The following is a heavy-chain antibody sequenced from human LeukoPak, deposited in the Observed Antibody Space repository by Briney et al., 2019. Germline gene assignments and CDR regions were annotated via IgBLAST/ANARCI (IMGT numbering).Heavy chain of an antibody. J-gene: IGHJ5*02. CDR1: GESFSGYY. V-gene: IGHV4-34*01. D-gene: IGHD1-1*01. CDR2: INHSGST. CDR3: ARGTGTTFDP. Sequence: SETLSLTCAVYGESFSGYYWSWIRQPPGKGLEWIGEINHSGSTNYNPSLKSRVTISVDTSKNQFSLKLSSVTAADTAVYYCARGTGTTFDPWGQGTLVTVPS.